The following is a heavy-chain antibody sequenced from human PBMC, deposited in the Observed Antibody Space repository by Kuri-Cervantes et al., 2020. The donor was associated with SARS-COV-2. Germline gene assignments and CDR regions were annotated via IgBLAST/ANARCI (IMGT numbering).Heavy chain of an antibody. CDR1: GFTFSSYS. V-gene: IGHV3-48*01. D-gene: IGHD3-3*01. Sequence: GGSLRLSCAASGFTFSSYSMNWVRQAPGKGLEWVSYISSSSSTIYYADSVKGRFTISRDNSKNTLYLQMNSLRAEDTAVYYCAREGLGTIFGVETYDYWGQGTLVTVSS. CDR3: AREGLGTIFGVETYDY. CDR2: ISSSSSTI. J-gene: IGHJ4*02.